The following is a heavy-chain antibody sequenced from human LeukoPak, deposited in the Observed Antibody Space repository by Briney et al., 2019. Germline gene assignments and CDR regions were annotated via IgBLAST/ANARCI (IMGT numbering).Heavy chain of an antibody. CDR1: GFTFSNSA. CDR2: MFSGGTP. CDR3: TRGISSGSAFDI. J-gene: IGHJ3*02. D-gene: IGHD6-19*01. Sequence: GGSLRLSCAASGFTFSNSAMTWVRQAPGKGLEWVSVMFSGGTPYYADSVKGRFTISRDNSKNTLFLQMSSLRAEDTAVYYCTRGISSGSAFDIWGQGTMVTVSS. V-gene: IGHV3-53*01.